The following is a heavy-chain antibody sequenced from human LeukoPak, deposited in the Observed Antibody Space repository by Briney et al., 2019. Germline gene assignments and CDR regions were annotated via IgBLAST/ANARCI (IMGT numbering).Heavy chain of an antibody. D-gene: IGHD1-1*01. J-gene: IGHJ4*02. CDR3: ARRGYTDY. CDR1: GGSISSSSYY. Sequence: SETLSLTCTVSGGSISSSSYYWSWIRQPPGKGLEWIGYIFYSGSTNYNPSLKSRVTISVDTSKNQVSLKLSSVTAADTAVYYCARRGYTDYWGQGILVTVSS. V-gene: IGHV4-61*01. CDR2: IFYSGST.